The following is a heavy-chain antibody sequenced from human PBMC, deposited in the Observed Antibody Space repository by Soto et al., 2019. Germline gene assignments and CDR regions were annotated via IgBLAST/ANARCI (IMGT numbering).Heavy chain of an antibody. Sequence: QVQLVESGGGVVQPGRSLRLSCAASGFTFSSYDMHWVRQAPGKGLEWVAVTSYDGSNKYYADSVEGRFAISRDNSKNTLYLQMNSLRAGDTAVYYCAKDGGHCSGGRCYSSWYFDLWGRGTLVTVSS. CDR2: TSYDGSNK. V-gene: IGHV3-30*18. J-gene: IGHJ2*01. CDR3: AKDGGHCSGGRCYSSWYFDL. D-gene: IGHD2-15*01. CDR1: GFTFSSYD.